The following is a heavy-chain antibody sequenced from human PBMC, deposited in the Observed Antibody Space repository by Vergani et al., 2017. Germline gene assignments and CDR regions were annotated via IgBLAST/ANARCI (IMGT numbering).Heavy chain of an antibody. CDR3: TKAGQYDSDNFHDS. D-gene: IGHD3-22*01. Sequence: QVQLVESGGGVVQPGGSLRLSCIASGFTFRIYGMHWVRQAPGKGLEWVAFICYDGTKRFYGDFVKGRFTISRDNSQTTVFLQMNSLRADDSAVYYCTKAGQYDSDNFHDSWVQGALVTVAS. J-gene: IGHJ1*01. CDR1: GFTFRIYG. V-gene: IGHV3-30*02. CDR2: ICYDGTKR.